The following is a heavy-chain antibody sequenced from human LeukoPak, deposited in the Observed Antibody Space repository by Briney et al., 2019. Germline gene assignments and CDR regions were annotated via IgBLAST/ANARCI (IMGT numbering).Heavy chain of an antibody. CDR3: AKDPSGNDFPNWFDP. D-gene: IGHD1-1*01. CDR1: GFTFSNYA. V-gene: IGHV3-23*01. J-gene: IGHJ5*02. Sequence: PGGSLRLSCGASGFTFSNYAMSWVRQAPGKGLEWVSAISGSGGTTYYADSVKGRFTISRDNSNNTLYLQMNSLRAEDTAVYYCAKDPSGNDFPNWFDPWGQGTLVTVST. CDR2: ISGSGGTT.